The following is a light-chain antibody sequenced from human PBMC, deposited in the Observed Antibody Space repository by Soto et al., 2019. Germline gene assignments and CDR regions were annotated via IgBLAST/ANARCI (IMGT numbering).Light chain of an antibody. J-gene: IGKJ1*01. CDR2: GAS. CDR3: QPYGSSPRT. CDR1: QSVSSSY. Sequence: EIVLTQSPGTLSLSPGERATLSCRASQSVSSSYLAWYQRKPGQAPRLLIYGASSRATGIPDRFSGSGSGTDFTLTISRLEPEDFAVYYCQPYGSSPRTFGQGTKVEIK. V-gene: IGKV3-20*01.